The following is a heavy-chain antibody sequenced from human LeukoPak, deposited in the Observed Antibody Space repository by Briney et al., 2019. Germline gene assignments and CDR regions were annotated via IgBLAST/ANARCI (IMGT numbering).Heavy chain of an antibody. Sequence: ASVKVSCKAPGNTFAGHNIHWMRQAPGQGLELMGWINPDRGGTDYARQFQGRVTMTSDTSIRAAYMELSSLVSEDSAVYFCAISIQAAAIPAFDYWGQGTLVTVSS. CDR2: INPDRGGT. D-gene: IGHD6-25*01. V-gene: IGHV1-2*02. CDR3: AISIQAAAIPAFDY. CDR1: GNTFAGHN. J-gene: IGHJ4*02.